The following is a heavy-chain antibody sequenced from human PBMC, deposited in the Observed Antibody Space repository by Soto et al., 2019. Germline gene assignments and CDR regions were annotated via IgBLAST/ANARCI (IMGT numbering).Heavy chain of an antibody. CDR3: ARMGLLYYFDI. Sequence: LSLTCTVSGDSISGYYWSWIRQPAGKGLEWIGRIYTAENTNYKSSLKSRVTMSVDTSKNLFSLRLNSVTAADTAVYYCARMGLLYYFDIWGQGTLVTVSS. D-gene: IGHD1-26*01. V-gene: IGHV4-4*07. CDR1: GDSISGYY. CDR2: IYTAENT. J-gene: IGHJ4*02.